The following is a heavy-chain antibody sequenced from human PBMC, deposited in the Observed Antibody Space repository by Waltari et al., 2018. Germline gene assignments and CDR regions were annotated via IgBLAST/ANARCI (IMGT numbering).Heavy chain of an antibody. V-gene: IGHV1-3*01. J-gene: IGHJ6*02. CDR1: GYTFTSYA. CDR2: INAGNGNT. Sequence: QVQLVQSGAEVKKPGASVKVSCTASGYTFTSYAMHWVRQAPGQRLEWMGWINAGNGNTKYSQKFQGRVTITRDTSASTAYMELSSLRSEDTAVYYCARWWELLSGMDVWGQGTTVTVSS. D-gene: IGHD1-26*01. CDR3: ARWWELLSGMDV.